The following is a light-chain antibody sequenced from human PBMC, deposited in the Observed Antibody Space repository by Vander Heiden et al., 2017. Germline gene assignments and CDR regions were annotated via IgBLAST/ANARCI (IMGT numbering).Light chain of an antibody. CDR1: QSVSSSY. CDR2: GAS. J-gene: IGKJ5*01. V-gene: IGKV3-20*01. CDR3: QQEGSSHS. Sequence: EIVLTQSPGTLSLSPGERATLSCRASQSVSSSYLAWYQQKPGQAPRLLIYGASSRATGIPDRFSGSGSGTDFTLTISRLEPEDFAVYYCQQEGSSHSFGPGTRLEIK.